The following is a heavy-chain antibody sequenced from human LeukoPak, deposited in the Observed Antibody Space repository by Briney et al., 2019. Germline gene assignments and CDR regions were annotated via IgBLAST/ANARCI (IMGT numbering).Heavy chain of an antibody. Sequence: SETLSLTCTVSGGSISSESYYWGWIRQPPGKRLEWIGNIYYTGSTYYNPSLKSRVTISVDTSKNQFSLNLISVTAADTAVYYCSRLAYFHSSGYIHFQDWGQGTLVAASS. CDR1: GGSISSESYY. V-gene: IGHV4-39*01. J-gene: IGHJ1*01. CDR3: SRLAYFHSSGYIHFQD. D-gene: IGHD3-22*01. CDR2: IYYTGST.